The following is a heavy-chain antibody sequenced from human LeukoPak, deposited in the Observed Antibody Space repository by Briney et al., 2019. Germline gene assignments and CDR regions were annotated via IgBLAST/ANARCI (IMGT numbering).Heavy chain of an antibody. CDR2: INSDGSTT. CDR1: GFTFSSNW. CDR3: ARGGPIDY. Sequence: GGSLTLSCAPSGFTFSSNWMYWVRQAPGMGLVWVSRINSDGSTTSYVHSVKGRFTISRDNAKSTLYLQMNSLRAEDTAVYYCARGGPIDYWGQGTLVTVSS. J-gene: IGHJ4*02. V-gene: IGHV3-74*01.